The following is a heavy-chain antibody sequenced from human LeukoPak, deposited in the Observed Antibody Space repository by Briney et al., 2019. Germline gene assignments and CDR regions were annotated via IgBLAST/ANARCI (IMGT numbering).Heavy chain of an antibody. CDR2: MNPNSGNT. CDR3: ARYYYDSSGYYKDYYYYGMDV. J-gene: IGHJ6*02. V-gene: IGHV1-8*01. CDR1: GYTFTSYD. D-gene: IGHD3-22*01. Sequence: ASVKVSCKASGYTFTSYDINWVRQATGQGLEWMGWMNPNSGNTGYAQKFQGRVTMTRNTSISTAYMELSSLRSEDTAVYYCARYYYDSSGYYKDYYYYGMDVWGQGATVTVSS.